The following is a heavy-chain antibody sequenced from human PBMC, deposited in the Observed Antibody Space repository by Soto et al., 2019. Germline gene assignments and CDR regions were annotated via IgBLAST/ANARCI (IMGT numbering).Heavy chain of an antibody. CDR3: ARDHSAYYDSSGSWFDP. CDR2: ISSSSSYI. V-gene: IGHV3-21*01. CDR1: GFTFSSYS. Sequence: PGGSLRLSCAASGFTFSSYSMNWVRQAPGKGLEWVSSISSSSSYIYYADSVKGRFTIPGDTAKNSLYLQMNSLRAEDTAVYYCARDHSAYYDSSGSWFDPWGHGTLVTVCS. J-gene: IGHJ5*02. D-gene: IGHD3-22*01.